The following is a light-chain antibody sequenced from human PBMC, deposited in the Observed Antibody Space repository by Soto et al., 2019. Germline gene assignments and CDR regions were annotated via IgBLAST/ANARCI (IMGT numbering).Light chain of an antibody. J-gene: IGLJ2*01. CDR2: DVN. CDR1: SSDVGGYNF. V-gene: IGLV2-14*03. CDR3: TSFTSSSTVV. Sequence: QSALTQPASVSGSPGQSITIYCTGTSSDVGGYNFVSWYQQHPGKAPKVMIYDVNNRPSGVSNRFSGSKSGNTASLTISGLQAEDEADYYCTSFTSSSTVVFGGGTKVTVL.